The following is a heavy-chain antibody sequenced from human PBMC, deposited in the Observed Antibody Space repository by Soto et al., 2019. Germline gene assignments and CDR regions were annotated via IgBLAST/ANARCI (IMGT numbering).Heavy chain of an antibody. V-gene: IGHV3-23*01. CDR3: VKDSSFFGQLEYNWFDP. D-gene: IGHD6-13*01. J-gene: IGHJ5*02. Sequence: EVQLLESGGGLVQPGGSLRLSCAASGFTFSSYAMSWVRQAPGKGLEWVSAISGSGGSTYYADSVKGRFTISRDNSKNTLYLQMNSLRAEDTAVYYCVKDSSFFGQLEYNWFDPWGQGTLVTVSS. CDR1: GFTFSSYA. CDR2: ISGSGGST.